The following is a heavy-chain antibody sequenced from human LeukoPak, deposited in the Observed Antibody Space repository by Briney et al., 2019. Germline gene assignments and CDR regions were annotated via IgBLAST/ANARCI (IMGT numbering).Heavy chain of an antibody. Sequence: SETLSLTCAVYGGSLTNHYWIWIRQPPGKGLEWIGEINHSGSTNYSPSLKSRLTISVDTAKSQFFLKLSSVTAADTAVYYCARGPAAVHPWGRGTLVTVSS. CDR3: ARGPAAVHP. V-gene: IGHV4-34*01. CDR1: GGSLTNHY. J-gene: IGHJ5*02. CDR2: INHSGST. D-gene: IGHD6-13*01.